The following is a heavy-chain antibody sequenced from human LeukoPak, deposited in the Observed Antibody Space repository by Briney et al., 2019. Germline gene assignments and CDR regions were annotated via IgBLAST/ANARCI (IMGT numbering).Heavy chain of an antibody. D-gene: IGHD4-17*01. Sequence: GGSLRLSCAASGFTFSSYSMNWVRQAPGKGLEWVSSISSSSSYIYYADSVKGRFTISRDNAKNSLYLQMNSPRAEDTAVYYCARDETTVPFDYWGQGTLVTVSS. CDR2: ISSSSSYI. V-gene: IGHV3-21*01. CDR1: GFTFSSYS. CDR3: ARDETTVPFDY. J-gene: IGHJ4*02.